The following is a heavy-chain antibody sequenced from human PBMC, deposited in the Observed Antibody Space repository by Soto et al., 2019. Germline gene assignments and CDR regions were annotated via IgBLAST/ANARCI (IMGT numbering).Heavy chain of an antibody. D-gene: IGHD1-20*01. CDR1: GGTFSSYA. CDR2: IIPIFGTA. V-gene: IGHV1-69*13. Sequence: ASVKVSCKASGGTFSSYAISWVRQAPGQGLEWMGGIIPIFGTANYAQKFQGRVTITADESTSTAYMELSSPRSEDTAVYYCARVTRTPLQYYFDYWGQGTLVTVSS. CDR3: ARVTRTPLQYYFDY. J-gene: IGHJ4*02.